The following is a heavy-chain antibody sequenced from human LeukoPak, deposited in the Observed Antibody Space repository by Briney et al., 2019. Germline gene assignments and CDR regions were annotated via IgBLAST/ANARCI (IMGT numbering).Heavy chain of an antibody. J-gene: IGHJ4*02. CDR1: GYSLTSYW. D-gene: IGHD6-6*01. CDR2: IYPGDSDT. V-gene: IGHV5-51*01. Sequence: GESLKISCKGPGYSLTSYWIAWVRQMPGKGLEWMGIIYPGDSDTRYSPSFQGQVTISADKSISTAYLQWSSLKASDTAMYYCARQYRSSSELDYWGQGTLVTVSS. CDR3: ARQYRSSSELDY.